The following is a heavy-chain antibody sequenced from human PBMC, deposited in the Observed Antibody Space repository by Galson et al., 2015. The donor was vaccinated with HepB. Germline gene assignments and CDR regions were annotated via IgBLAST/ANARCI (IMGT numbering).Heavy chain of an antibody. J-gene: IGHJ6*03. Sequence: SLRLSCAASGFDFSDRYMNWVRQAPGKGLEWVSFISGDSNYIYYADSVKGRFTVSRDNAKRSLYLHMNSLRAEDTAVYYCAKPGAGGPAAFHFYYLDVWGNGTTVTVSS. CDR3: AKPGAGGPAAFHFYYLDV. CDR1: GFDFSDRY. V-gene: IGHV3-21*01. CDR2: ISGDSNYI. D-gene: IGHD2-2*01.